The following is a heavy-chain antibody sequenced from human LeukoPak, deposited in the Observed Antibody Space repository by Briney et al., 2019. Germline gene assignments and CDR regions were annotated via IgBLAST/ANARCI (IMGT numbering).Heavy chain of an antibody. Sequence: VKVSCKASAGTFSSYAISWVRQAPGQGLEWMGGIIPIFGTANYAQKFRGRVTITTDESTSTAYMELSSLRSEDTAVYYCARSIFLVGAPTFDYWGQGTLVTVSS. CDR1: AGTFSSYA. D-gene: IGHD1-26*01. CDR2: IIPIFGTA. CDR3: ARSIFLVGAPTFDY. J-gene: IGHJ4*02. V-gene: IGHV1-69*05.